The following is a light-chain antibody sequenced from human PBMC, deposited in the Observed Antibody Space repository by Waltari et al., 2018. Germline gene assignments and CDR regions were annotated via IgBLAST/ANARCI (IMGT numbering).Light chain of an antibody. CDR1: SSNIGTNY. J-gene: IGLJ1*01. CDR3: AAWDDTLTGYV. Sequence: QSVLTQPPSASGTPGQRVTISCSGSSSNIGTNYVYWYQQLPGTAPKLLIYTNNKRPSGVPDRFSGSKSSTSGSLAISGLRSEDEADYFCAAWDDTLTGYVFGPGTKVTVL. CDR2: TNN. V-gene: IGLV1-47*01.